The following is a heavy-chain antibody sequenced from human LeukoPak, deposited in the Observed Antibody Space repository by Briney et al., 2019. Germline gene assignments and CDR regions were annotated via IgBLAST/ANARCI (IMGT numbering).Heavy chain of an antibody. V-gene: IGHV4-39*07. D-gene: IGHD3-10*01. CDR2: IYYSGST. CDR1: GGSISSSSYY. Sequence: SETLSLTCTVSGGSISSSSYYWGWIRQPPGKGLEWIGSIYYSGSTYYNPSLKSRVTISVDTSKNQFSLKLSSVTAADTAVYYCARGGWYYYGSGSVYMDVWGKGTTVTISS. J-gene: IGHJ6*03. CDR3: ARGGWYYYGSGSVYMDV.